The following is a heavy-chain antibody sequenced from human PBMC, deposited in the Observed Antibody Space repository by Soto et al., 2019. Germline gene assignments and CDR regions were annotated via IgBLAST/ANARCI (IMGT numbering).Heavy chain of an antibody. Sequence: QVQLVQSGAEVKKPGSSVKVSCKASGGTFSSYTISWVRQAPGQGLEWMGRIIPILGIANYAQKFQGRVTITADKSTSTAYRALRSLRVEDTAVYYCARGVAAAGMIIDYWGQGTLVTVSS. V-gene: IGHV1-69*02. CDR2: IIPILGIA. CDR1: GGTFSSYT. D-gene: IGHD6-13*01. J-gene: IGHJ4*02. CDR3: ARGVAAAGMIIDY.